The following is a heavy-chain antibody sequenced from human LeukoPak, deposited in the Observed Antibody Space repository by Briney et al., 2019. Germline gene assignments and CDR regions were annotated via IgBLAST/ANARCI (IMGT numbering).Heavy chain of an antibody. CDR1: GGSISGYY. Sequence: KPSETLSLTCTVSGGSISGYYWSWIRQSPGKGLEWIGYIYYSGSTKYNPSLKSRVTISVDTSKNQFSLKLNSVTAADTAVYYCARRHSSSWFFDYWGQGTLVTVSS. CDR2: IYYSGST. V-gene: IGHV4-59*01. J-gene: IGHJ4*02. D-gene: IGHD6-13*01. CDR3: ARRHSSSWFFDY.